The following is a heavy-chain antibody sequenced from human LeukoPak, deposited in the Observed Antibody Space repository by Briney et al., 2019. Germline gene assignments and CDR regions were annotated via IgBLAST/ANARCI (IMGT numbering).Heavy chain of an antibody. CDR1: GFTFSSYS. J-gene: IGHJ3*02. V-gene: IGHV3-21*01. Sequence: GGGLRLSCAASGFTFSSYSMNWVRQAPGKGLEWVSSIIISSSAIYYADSVKGRFTISRDNAKNSLYLQMDSLRAEDTAVYYCARGEHDGFDIWGQGTMVTVSS. CDR3: ARGEHDGFDI. D-gene: IGHD1/OR15-1a*01. CDR2: IIISSSAI.